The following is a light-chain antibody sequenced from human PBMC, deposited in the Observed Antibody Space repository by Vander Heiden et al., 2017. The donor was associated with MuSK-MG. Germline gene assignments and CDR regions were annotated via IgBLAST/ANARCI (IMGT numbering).Light chain of an antibody. J-gene: IGLJ2*01. Sequence: QSALTQPASVSGSPGQSITISCNGTSSDIGGFNYVSWYQQYPGKAPKLIIHDVINRPSGVSHRFSGFKSGNTASLTIPGLQAEDEADYYYISYRTSESRAVFGGGTKLTVL. CDR1: SSDIGGFNY. V-gene: IGLV2-14*03. CDR2: DVI. CDR3: ISYRTSESRAV.